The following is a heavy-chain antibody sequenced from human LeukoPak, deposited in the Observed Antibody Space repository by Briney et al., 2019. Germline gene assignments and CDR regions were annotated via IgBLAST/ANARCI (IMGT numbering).Heavy chain of an antibody. CDR3: ARVTQTDYDFDY. D-gene: IGHD4-17*01. CDR2: INPNSGGT. V-gene: IGHV1-2*02. J-gene: IGHJ4*02. CDR1: GYTFTDYY. Sequence: GASVKVSCKASGYTFTDYYVHWVRQAPGQELEWMGWINPNSGGTNYAQKFQGTVTMTRDTSISTAYMELTRLRSDDTAVYYCARVTQTDYDFDYWGQGTLVTVSS.